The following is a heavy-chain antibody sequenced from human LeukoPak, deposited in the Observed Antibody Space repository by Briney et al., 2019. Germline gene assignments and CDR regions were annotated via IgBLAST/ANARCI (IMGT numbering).Heavy chain of an antibody. Sequence: ASVKVSCKASGYTFTGYYMHWVRQAPGQGLEWMGWINPNSGGTNYAQKFQGWVTMTRDTSISTAYMELSRLRSDDTAVYYCARDLGIYYGSGSYPSLGYWGREPWSPSPQ. D-gene: IGHD3-10*01. J-gene: IGHJ4*02. CDR1: GYTFTGYY. CDR3: ARDLGIYYGSGSYPSLGY. V-gene: IGHV1-2*04. CDR2: INPNSGGT.